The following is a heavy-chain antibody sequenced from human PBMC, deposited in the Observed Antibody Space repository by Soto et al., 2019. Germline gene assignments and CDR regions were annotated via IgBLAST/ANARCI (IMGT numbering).Heavy chain of an antibody. Sequence: QITLKGSGPTLVKPTQTLTLTCTFSGFSLSTSGVGVGWIGQPPGKALEWLALIYWDDDKRYTPSLKSRLTITKDTSKNQVVLTMTNMDPVDTATYYCAHRPSYCSGGSCYSGFDYWGQGTLVTVSS. CDR3: AHRPSYCSGGSCYSGFDY. CDR2: IYWDDDK. V-gene: IGHV2-5*02. D-gene: IGHD2-15*01. CDR1: GFSLSTSGVG. J-gene: IGHJ4*02.